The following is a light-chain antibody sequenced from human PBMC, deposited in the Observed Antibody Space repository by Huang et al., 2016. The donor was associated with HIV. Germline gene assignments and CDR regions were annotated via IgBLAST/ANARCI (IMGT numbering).Light chain of an antibody. V-gene: IGKV3-15*01. CDR1: QTVNDN. CDR3: QHYNNWPPWT. J-gene: IGKJ1*01. Sequence: EIVMTQSPATLSVSPGERATLSCRASQTVNDNLAWDQKKPGQPPRLLIYGASARATGIPVRFSGSGSGTDFTLTISSLQSEDSAVYYCQHYNNWPPWTFGQGTKVEIK. CDR2: GAS.